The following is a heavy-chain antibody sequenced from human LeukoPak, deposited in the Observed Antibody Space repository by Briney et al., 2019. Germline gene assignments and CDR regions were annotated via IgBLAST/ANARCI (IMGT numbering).Heavy chain of an antibody. Sequence: PSETLSLTCTVSGASLSSGSYYWSWIRQPAGTGLEWLLPIYTSGSTNYNPSLNSPATISVDTSKNHFSLKLSSLPAADPAVDSCAREWLAVNYSGWDYYYYYYMDVWGKGTTVTISS. CDR3: AREWLAVNYSGWDYYYYYYMDV. D-gene: IGHD5-12*01. J-gene: IGHJ6*03. V-gene: IGHV4-61*02. CDR1: GASLSSGSYY. CDR2: IYTSGST.